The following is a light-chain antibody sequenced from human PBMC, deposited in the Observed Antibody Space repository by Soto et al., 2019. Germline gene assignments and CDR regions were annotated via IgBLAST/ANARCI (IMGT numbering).Light chain of an antibody. J-gene: IGKJ3*01. CDR2: GAS. CDR3: QQYSSWPFT. V-gene: IGKV3-15*01. CDR1: QSFRGL. Sequence: EVVLTQSPVTLSLSPGERATLSCRASQSFRGLLAWYQQKPGQAPRPLIYGASTRPTGVPARFSGSGSGTEFTLTISSLQSEYSAIYYCQQYSSWPFTFGPGTKVAIE.